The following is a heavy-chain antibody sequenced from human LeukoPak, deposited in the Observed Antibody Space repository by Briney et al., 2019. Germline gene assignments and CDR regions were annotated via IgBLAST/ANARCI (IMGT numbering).Heavy chain of an antibody. CDR3: ARISIAAAAFVNC. CDR1: GGTFSSYA. J-gene: IGHJ4*02. D-gene: IGHD6-13*01. V-gene: IGHV1-69*04. Sequence: VASVKVSCKASGGTFSSYAISWGRQDPGQGLEWMGRIIPDIGIANYAQKFQGRVTITPDTSTSTAYMEQSSLRSEDTAVYYCARISIAAAAFVNCWGEATLVTVS. CDR2: IIPDIGIA.